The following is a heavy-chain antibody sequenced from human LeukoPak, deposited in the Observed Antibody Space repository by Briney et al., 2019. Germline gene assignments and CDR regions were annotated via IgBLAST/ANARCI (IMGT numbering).Heavy chain of an antibody. J-gene: IGHJ4*02. V-gene: IGHV4-61*02. CDR2: ISTSGST. CDR1: GGSISSGNYY. D-gene: IGHD3-10*01. Sequence: PSETLSLTCTVSGGSISSGNYYWSWIRQPAGKGLEWIGRISTSGSTNYDPSLKSRLIISIDKSKNQFSLRLSSATAADTAVYYCASHQYGSGSYYHDYWGQGTLVTVSS. CDR3: ASHQYGSGSYYHDY.